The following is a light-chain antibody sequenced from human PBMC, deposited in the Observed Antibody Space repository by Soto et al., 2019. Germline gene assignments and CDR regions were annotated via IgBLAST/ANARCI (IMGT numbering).Light chain of an antibody. Sequence: EIVLTQSLCTLSLSPGEGANLSCRASQSVSSSYLAWYQQKPGQAPRLLIYGASSRATGIPDRFSGSGSGAYFTLTITRLEPEDFAVYYCQQYGSTYTFGQGTKLEIK. V-gene: IGKV3-20*01. J-gene: IGKJ2*01. CDR2: GAS. CDR1: QSVSSSY. CDR3: QQYGSTYT.